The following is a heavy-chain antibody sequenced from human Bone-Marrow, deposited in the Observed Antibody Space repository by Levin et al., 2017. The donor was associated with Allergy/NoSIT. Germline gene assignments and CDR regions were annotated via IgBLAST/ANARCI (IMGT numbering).Heavy chain of an antibody. J-gene: IGHJ3*02. CDR1: GGSISSYY. V-gene: IGHV4-59*01. CDR3: ARAGHSSGLDGSAFDI. CDR2: IYYTGNT. D-gene: IGHD3-22*01. Sequence: PSQTLSLTCSVSGGSISSYYWNWIRQAPGKGLEWIGYIYYTGNTNYNPSLKSRVTISVDTSKNQFSLKLNSVTTADTAVYYCARAGHSSGLDGSAFDIWGQGTMVTVSS.